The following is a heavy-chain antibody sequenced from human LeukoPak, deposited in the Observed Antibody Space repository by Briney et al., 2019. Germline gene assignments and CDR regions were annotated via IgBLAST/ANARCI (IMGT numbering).Heavy chain of an antibody. J-gene: IGHJ6*03. D-gene: IGHD1-26*01. CDR3: ARSGGYYFYMDV. CDR1: GGPISSYY. V-gene: IGHV4-59*01. CDR2: IYYSGST. Sequence: SETLSLTCTVSGGPISSYYWNWIRQPPGKGLEWIGYIYYSGSTNYNPSLKSRVTISVDTSKNQFSLKLSSVTAADTAVYYCARSGGYYFYMDVWGKGTTVTVSS.